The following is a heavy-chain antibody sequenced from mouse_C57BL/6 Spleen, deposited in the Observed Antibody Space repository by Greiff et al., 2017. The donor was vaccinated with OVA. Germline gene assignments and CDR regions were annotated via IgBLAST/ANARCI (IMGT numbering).Heavy chain of an antibody. CDR3: ARSPSYAMDY. Sequence: VQLQQSGPGLVKPSQSLSLTCSVTGYSITSGYYWNWIRQFPGNKLEWMGYISYDGSNNYNPSLKNRISITRDTSKNQFFLKLNSVTTEDTATYYCARSPSYAMDYWGQGTSVTVSS. V-gene: IGHV3-6*01. CDR2: ISYDGSN. J-gene: IGHJ4*01. CDR1: GYSITSGYY.